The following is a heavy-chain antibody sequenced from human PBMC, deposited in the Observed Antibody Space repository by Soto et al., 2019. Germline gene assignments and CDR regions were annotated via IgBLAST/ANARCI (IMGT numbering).Heavy chain of an antibody. J-gene: IGHJ5*02. CDR1: GGSISGYF. CDR3: ARGPPGP. Sequence: PSETLSLTCTVSGGSISGYFWNWIRQPPGKGLDWIGCIYYSGSTNYNPSLKSRVTISVDTSKNQFSLKLNSVTTADTAVYYCARGPPGPWGQGTLVTVSS. V-gene: IGHV4-59*01. CDR2: IYYSGST. D-gene: IGHD3-10*01.